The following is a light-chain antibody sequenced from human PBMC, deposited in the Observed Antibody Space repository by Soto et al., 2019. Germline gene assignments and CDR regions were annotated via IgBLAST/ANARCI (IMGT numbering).Light chain of an antibody. V-gene: IGKV3-15*01. J-gene: IGKJ4*01. CDR3: QQYNNWPLT. CDR2: GAT. Sequence: ETVMTQSPAALSVSPGQGATLSCRASQRVGNDVAWYQQKPGQAPRLLIYGATTMATAIPARFSASGSGTEFTLTITSLQSEDFAVYYCQQYNNWPLTLGGGTKVEIK. CDR1: QRVGND.